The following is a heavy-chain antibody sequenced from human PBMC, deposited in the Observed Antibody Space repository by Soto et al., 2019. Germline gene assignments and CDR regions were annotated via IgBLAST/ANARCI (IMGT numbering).Heavy chain of an antibody. CDR3: AIEGGYPYYYYVMDG. J-gene: IGHJ6*02. V-gene: IGHV3-48*03. D-gene: IGHD1-26*01. CDR2: ISSSGSTI. Sequence: GESLSLSYAASGFSFNTYEMNWVRQAPGKGLEWVSYISSSGSTIYYADSVKGRFTVSRDNGKNSLYLQMNSLRAEDTAVYYCAIEGGYPYYYYVMDGWGQGTTVTV. CDR1: GFSFNTYE.